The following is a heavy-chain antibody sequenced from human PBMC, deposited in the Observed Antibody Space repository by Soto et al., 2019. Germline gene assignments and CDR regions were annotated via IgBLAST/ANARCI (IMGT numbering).Heavy chain of an antibody. D-gene: IGHD7-27*01. CDR1: GGSISSYY. Sequence: SETLSLTCTGSGGSISSYYWTWIRQPPGKGLEWIGFIYNGGTTYSSPSLKGRVTISADTSETQFSLKLNSVSAADTAVYYCARGPSGDKVDYWGQGIQVTVSS. CDR2: IYNGGTT. J-gene: IGHJ4*02. CDR3: ARGPSGDKVDY. V-gene: IGHV4-4*09.